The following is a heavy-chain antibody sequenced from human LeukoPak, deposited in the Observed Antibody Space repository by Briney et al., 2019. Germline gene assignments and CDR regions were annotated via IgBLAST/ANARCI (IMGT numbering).Heavy chain of an antibody. J-gene: IGHJ4*02. CDR1: GFTFSDYY. CDR3: AKESPPDCSGGSCYPPLDY. CDR2: ISSSGSTL. V-gene: IGHV3-11*04. Sequence: GGSLRLSCAASGFTFSDYYMTWIRQPPGKGLEWLSYISSSGSTLDYADSVKGRFTISKDNSKNTLYLQMNSLRAEDTAVYYCAKESPPDCSGGSCYPPLDYWGQGTLVTVSS. D-gene: IGHD2-15*01.